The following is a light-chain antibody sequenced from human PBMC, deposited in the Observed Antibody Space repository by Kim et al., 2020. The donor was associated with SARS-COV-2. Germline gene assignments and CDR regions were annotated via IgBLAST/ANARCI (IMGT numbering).Light chain of an antibody. V-gene: IGKV3-20*01. CDR3: QHYGSSYT. J-gene: IGKJ2*01. Sequence: SLSPGERASLSCRASHSVGSSYLASYQQKPGQAPRLLIYGASSRATGIPDRFSGSGSGTDFTLTISRLEPEDFAVYYCQHYGSSYTFGQGTKLEIK. CDR1: HSVGSSY. CDR2: GAS.